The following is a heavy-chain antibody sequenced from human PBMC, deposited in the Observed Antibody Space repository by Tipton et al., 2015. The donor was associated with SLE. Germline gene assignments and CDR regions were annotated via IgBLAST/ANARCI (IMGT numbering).Heavy chain of an antibody. Sequence: SLRLSCAVSGLTFSSYAMSWVRQAPGKGLEWVSTLSTSGTNTYYADSVKGRFTISRDKSKSTLYLQMNRLRAEDTAVYYCARDLVGAIYYFDYWGQGTLVTVSS. CDR1: GLTFSSYA. D-gene: IGHD1-26*01. V-gene: IGHV3-23*01. CDR3: ARDLVGAIYYFDY. CDR2: LSTSGTNT. J-gene: IGHJ4*02.